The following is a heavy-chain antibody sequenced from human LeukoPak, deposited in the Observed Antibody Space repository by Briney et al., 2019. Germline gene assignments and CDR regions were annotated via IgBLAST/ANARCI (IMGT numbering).Heavy chain of an antibody. J-gene: IGHJ3*02. V-gene: IGHV4-30-4*07. CDR2: IYYSRST. Sequence: SETLSLTCAVSGGSISSGGYSWSWVRQPPGKGLEWFGYIYYSRSTYYHPSLKSRVTISVDTSKSQFSLKLSSVTAADTAVYYCARDRSVVVPAATPIWGQGTMVTVSS. CDR1: GGSISSGGYS. CDR3: ARDRSVVVPAATPI. D-gene: IGHD2-2*01.